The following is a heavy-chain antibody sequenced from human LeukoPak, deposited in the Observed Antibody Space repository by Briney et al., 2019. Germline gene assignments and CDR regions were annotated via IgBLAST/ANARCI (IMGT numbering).Heavy chain of an antibody. V-gene: IGHV1-69*04. CDR3: ARDRGDGVFDY. Sequence: ASVKVSCKDSGGTFSSYTISWVRQAPGQGLEWMGRIIPILGIPNYVQKVQGRVTITADKYTSTAYMELSRLRSEDAGVYYCARDRGDGVFDYWGQGTLVTVS. CDR1: GGTFSSYT. D-gene: IGHD2-8*01. J-gene: IGHJ4*02. CDR2: IIPILGIP.